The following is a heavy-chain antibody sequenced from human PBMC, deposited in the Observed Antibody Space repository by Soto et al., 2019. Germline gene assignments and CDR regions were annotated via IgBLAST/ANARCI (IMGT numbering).Heavy chain of an antibody. CDR2: ISGSGGST. CDR3: AKGITMVRGVIIH. J-gene: IGHJ4*02. CDR1: GFTFSSYA. Sequence: GGSLRLSCAASGFTFSSYAMSWVRQSPGKGLEWVSAISGSGGSTYYADSVKGRFTISRDNSKNTLYLQMNSLRAEDTAVYYCAKGITMVRGVIIHWGQGTLVTVSS. D-gene: IGHD3-10*01. V-gene: IGHV3-23*01.